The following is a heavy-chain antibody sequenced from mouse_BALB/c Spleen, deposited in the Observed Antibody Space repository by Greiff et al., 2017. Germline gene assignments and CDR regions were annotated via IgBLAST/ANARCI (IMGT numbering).Heavy chain of an antibody. V-gene: IGHV5-6-5*01. CDR1: GFTFSSYA. J-gene: IGHJ2*01. D-gene: IGHD1-2*01. CDR3: ARVTTATTGLDY. Sequence: EVNLVESGGGLVKPGGSLKLSCAASGFTFSSYAMSWVRQTPEKRLEWVASISSGGSTYYPDSVKGRFTISRDNARNILYLQMSSLRSEDTAMYYCARVTTATTGLDYWGQGTTLTVSS. CDR2: ISSGGST.